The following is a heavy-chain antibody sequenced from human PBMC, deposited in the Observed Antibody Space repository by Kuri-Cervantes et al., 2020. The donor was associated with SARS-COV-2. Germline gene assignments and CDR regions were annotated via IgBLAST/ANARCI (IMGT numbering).Heavy chain of an antibody. J-gene: IGHJ4*02. CDR3: ARGWGLIYFDY. Sequence: GESLKISCAASGFTFSSYSMNWVRQAPGKGLEWVSSISSSSSYIYYADSVKGRFTTSRDNSKNTLYLQMSSLRAEDTAVYYCARGWGLIYFDYWGQGTLVTVSS. CDR1: GFTFSSYS. D-gene: IGHD7-27*01. CDR2: ISSSSSYI. V-gene: IGHV3-21*01.